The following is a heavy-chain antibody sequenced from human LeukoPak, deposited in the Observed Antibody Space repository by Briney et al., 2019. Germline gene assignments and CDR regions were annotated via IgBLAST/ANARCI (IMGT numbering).Heavy chain of an antibody. D-gene: IGHD6-13*01. V-gene: IGHV3-30-3*01. J-gene: IGHJ4*02. CDR2: ISYDGSNK. Sequence: GRSLRLSCAASGFTFSSYAMHWVRQAPGKGLEWVAVISYDGSNKYYADSVKGRFTISRDNSKNTLYLQMNSLRAEDTAVYYCAKGFAAAAGLVDYWGQGTLVTVSS. CDR3: AKGFAAAAGLVDY. CDR1: GFTFSSYA.